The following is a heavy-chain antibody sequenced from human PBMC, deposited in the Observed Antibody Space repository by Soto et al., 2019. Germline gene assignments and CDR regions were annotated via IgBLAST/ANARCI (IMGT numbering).Heavy chain of an antibody. CDR3: ARAYDSSGYYGWFDP. Sequence: PSGTLSLTCTVSGGSISSYYWSWIRQPAGKGLEWIGRIYTSGSTNYNPSLKSRVTMSVDTSKNQFSLKLSSVTAADTAVYYCARAYDSSGYYGWFDPWGQGXLVTVSS. J-gene: IGHJ5*02. D-gene: IGHD3-22*01. CDR2: IYTSGST. V-gene: IGHV4-4*07. CDR1: GGSISSYY.